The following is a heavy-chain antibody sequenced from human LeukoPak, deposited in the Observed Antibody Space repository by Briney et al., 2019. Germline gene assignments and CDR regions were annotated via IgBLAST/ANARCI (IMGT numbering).Heavy chain of an antibody. J-gene: IGHJ2*01. Sequence: SETLSLTCTVSGGSISSGDYYWSWIRQPPGKGLEWIGYIYYSGSTYYNPSLKSRVTISVDTSKNQFSLKLSSVTAADTAVYYCARTPLGATWSWYFDLWGRGTLVTVSS. CDR1: GGSISSGDYY. V-gene: IGHV4-30-4*01. CDR2: IYYSGST. CDR3: ARTPLGATWSWYFDL. D-gene: IGHD1-26*01.